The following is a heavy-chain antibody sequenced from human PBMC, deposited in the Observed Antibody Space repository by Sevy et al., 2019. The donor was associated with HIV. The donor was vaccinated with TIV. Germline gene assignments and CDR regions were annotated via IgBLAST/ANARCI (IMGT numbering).Heavy chain of an antibody. CDR3: AGWSSAWTLFDY. V-gene: IGHV3-66*01. CDR1: GFTVSRNY. J-gene: IGHJ4*02. Sequence: GGSLRLSCAASGFTVSRNYMSWVRQAPGKGLEWVSVIYSDGKTFYADSVQDRFTISKDNSKNTLYLQMNSLRAEDTAVYYCAGWSSAWTLFDYWGQGTLVTVSS. D-gene: IGHD6-19*01. CDR2: IYSDGKT.